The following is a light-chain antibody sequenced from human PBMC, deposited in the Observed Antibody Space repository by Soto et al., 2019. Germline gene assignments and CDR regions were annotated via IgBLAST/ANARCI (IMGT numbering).Light chain of an antibody. CDR1: QSVSSSY. CDR2: GAS. V-gene: IGKV3-20*01. CDR3: QQSYSSPPT. Sequence: EVLLTQSPCTLPLSPGERAPLSCRASQSVSSSYLDWYQPKPGQAPSLLIYGASSRATGIPERFSGSGSGPDFTLTISSLQPEDFETYYCQQSYSSPPTCGQGTKVAIK. J-gene: IGKJ1*01.